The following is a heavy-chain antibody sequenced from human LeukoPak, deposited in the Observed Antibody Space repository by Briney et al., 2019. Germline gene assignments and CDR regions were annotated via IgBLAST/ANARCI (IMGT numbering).Heavy chain of an antibody. CDR1: GGSFSGYY. CDR2: INHTGST. Sequence: SETLSLTCAVYGGSFSGYYWSWIRQPPGKGLEWIGEINHTGSTNYNPSLKSRVTISVDTSKNQFSLKLSSVTAADTAVYYCARVRNHDYVWGSYRNFDYWGQGTLVTVSS. V-gene: IGHV4-34*01. J-gene: IGHJ4*02. D-gene: IGHD3-16*02. CDR3: ARVRNHDYVWGSYRNFDY.